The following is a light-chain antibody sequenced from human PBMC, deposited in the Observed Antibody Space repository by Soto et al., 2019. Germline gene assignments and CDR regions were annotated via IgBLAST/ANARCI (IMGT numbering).Light chain of an antibody. CDR1: QSISSW. CDR2: DAS. J-gene: IGKJ1*01. CDR3: QQYKSYWT. Sequence: FHMTYSISNLSATFGHSGTITSRASQSISSWLAWYQQKPGKAPKLLIDDASSLESGVPSRFSGSGSGTEFTLIISSLQPDDFATYYCQQYKSYWTFGQGTKVDI. V-gene: IGKV1-5*01.